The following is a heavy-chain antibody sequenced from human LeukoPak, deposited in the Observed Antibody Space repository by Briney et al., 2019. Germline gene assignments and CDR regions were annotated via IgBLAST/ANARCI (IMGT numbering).Heavy chain of an antibody. D-gene: IGHD6-13*01. Sequence: ASVKVSCKASGYTFTSYYMHWVRQAPGQGLEWMGIINPSGGSTSYAQKFQGRVTMTRDMSTSTVYMELSSLRSEDTAVYYCARGPRVAAAGACYFDYWGQGTLVTVSS. V-gene: IGHV1-46*01. CDR2: INPSGGST. CDR3: ARGPRVAAAGACYFDY. J-gene: IGHJ4*02. CDR1: GYTFTSYY.